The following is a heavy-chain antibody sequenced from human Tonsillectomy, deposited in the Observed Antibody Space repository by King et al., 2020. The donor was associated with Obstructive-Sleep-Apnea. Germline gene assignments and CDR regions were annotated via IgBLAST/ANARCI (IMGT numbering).Heavy chain of an antibody. Sequence: QLVQSGGGLVQPGGSLRLSCAASGFTFSSYAMTWVRQAPGKGLEWVSALSGSGGSTYYADSVKGRFTISRDNSKNTLYLQMNSLRAEDTAVYFCAKDSVSGTYFPDYWGHGTLVTVSS. V-gene: IGHV3-23*04. CDR3: AKDSVSGTYFPDY. CDR1: GFTFSSYA. D-gene: IGHD2/OR15-2a*01. J-gene: IGHJ4*01. CDR2: LSGSGGST.